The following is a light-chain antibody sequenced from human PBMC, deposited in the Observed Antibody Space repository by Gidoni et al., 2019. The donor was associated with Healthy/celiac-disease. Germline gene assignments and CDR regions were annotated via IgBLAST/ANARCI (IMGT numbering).Light chain of an antibody. CDR1: QDISNY. V-gene: IGKV1-33*01. J-gene: IGKJ5*01. CDR2: DAS. Sequence: DIQLTPSPSSLSASVGDRVNITRQASQDISNYLNWYQQKPGKAPKLLIYDASNLETGVPSRFSGSGSGTDFTFTISSLQPEDIATYYCQQYDNLPSITFGQGTRLEIK. CDR3: QQYDNLPSIT.